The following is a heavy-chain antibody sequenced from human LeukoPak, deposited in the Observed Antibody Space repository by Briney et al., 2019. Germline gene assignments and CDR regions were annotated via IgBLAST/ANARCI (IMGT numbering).Heavy chain of an antibody. CDR2: IYPGDSDT. J-gene: IGHJ4*02. D-gene: IGHD3-22*01. Sequence: GESLKISCKGSGYIFTNYWIGWVRQMPGKGLEWMGIIYPGDSDTRYSPSFQGQVTISADKSISTAYLQWSSLKASDTAMYYCARRENYYYSSTYLDYWGQGTLVTVSS. V-gene: IGHV5-51*01. CDR1: GYIFTNYW. CDR3: ARRENYYYSSTYLDY.